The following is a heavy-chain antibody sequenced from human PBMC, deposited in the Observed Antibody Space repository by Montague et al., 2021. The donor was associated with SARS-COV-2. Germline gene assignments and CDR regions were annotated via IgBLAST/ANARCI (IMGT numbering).Heavy chain of an antibody. V-gene: IGHV4-39*07. D-gene: IGHD6-19*01. CDR2: IYYSGST. Sequence: SETLSLTCTVSGGSISSSSYYWGWIRQPPGKGLEWIGSIYYSGSTYYNPSLKSRVTISVDTSKNQFSLKLSSVTAADTAVYYCARPSGRLWGIAVAGAFDYWGQGTLVTVSS. CDR1: GGSISSSSYY. CDR3: ARPSGRLWGIAVAGAFDY. J-gene: IGHJ4*02.